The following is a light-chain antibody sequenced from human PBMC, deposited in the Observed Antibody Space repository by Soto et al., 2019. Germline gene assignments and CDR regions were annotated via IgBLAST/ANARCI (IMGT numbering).Light chain of an antibody. CDR2: EVT. J-gene: IGLJ2*01. Sequence: QSALTQPPSASGSPGQSVTISCTGTSSDVGAYNLVSWYQHHPGKAPKLMIYEVTKRPSGVPDRFSGFKSGNTASLTVSGLQAEDEADYYCSSYAGITNFAVFGGGTKLTVL. V-gene: IGLV2-8*01. CDR1: SSDVGAYNL. CDR3: SSYAGITNFAV.